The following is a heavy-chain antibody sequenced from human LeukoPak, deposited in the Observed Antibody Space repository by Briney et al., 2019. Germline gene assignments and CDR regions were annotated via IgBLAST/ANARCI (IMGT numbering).Heavy chain of an antibody. CDR3: TTALWFGELLSGDY. CDR2: IKSKTDGGTT. Sequence: PXXSLXLSCAASGFTFSNAWMSWVRQAPGKGLEWVGRIKSKTDGGTTDYAAPGKGRFTISRDDSKNTLYLQMNSLKTEDTAVYYCTTALWFGELLSGDYWGQGTLVTVSS. D-gene: IGHD3-10*01. V-gene: IGHV3-15*01. J-gene: IGHJ4*02. CDR1: GFTFSNAW.